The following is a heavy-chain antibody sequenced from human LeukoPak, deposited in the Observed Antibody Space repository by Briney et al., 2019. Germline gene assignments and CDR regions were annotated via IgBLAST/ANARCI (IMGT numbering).Heavy chain of an antibody. CDR3: ASFGRIAAAGTIRRLFDY. CDR1: GFTFSSYA. J-gene: IGHJ4*02. CDR2: INHSGST. Sequence: GSLRLSCAASGFTFSSYAMSWVRQPPGKGLEWIGEINHSGSTNYNPSLKSRVTISVDTSKNQFSLKLSSVTAADTAVYYCASFGRIAAAGTIRRLFDYWGQGTLVTVSS. D-gene: IGHD6-13*01. V-gene: IGHV4-34*01.